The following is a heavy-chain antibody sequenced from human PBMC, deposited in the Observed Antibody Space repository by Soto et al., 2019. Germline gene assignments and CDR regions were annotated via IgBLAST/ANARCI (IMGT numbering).Heavy chain of an antibody. CDR3: ARGSYVPARITMVRGVTVGVEVGLEP. J-gene: IGHJ5*02. CDR2: IYYSGST. V-gene: IGHV4-30-4*01. D-gene: IGHD3-10*01. CDR1: GGSISSGDYY. Sequence: SETLSLTCTVSGGSISSGDYYWSWIRQPPGKGLEWIGYIYYSGSTYYNPSLKSRVIISVDTSKNQFSLKLSSVTAADTAVYYCARGSYVPARITMVRGVTVGVEVGLEPWGQGTLVTVSS.